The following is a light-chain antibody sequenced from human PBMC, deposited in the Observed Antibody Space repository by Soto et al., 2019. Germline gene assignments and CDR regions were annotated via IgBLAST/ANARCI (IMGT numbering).Light chain of an antibody. Sequence: ENVLTQSPGTLSLSPGERATLSCRACQSVGSSYLAWYQQKPGQAPRLLIYSTSSRATDIPDRFSGSGSGTDFTLTISRLEPEDFAVYYCQQYDSPIWTFGQGTKVEIK. CDR3: QQYDSPIWT. V-gene: IGKV3-20*01. CDR1: QSVGSSY. CDR2: STS. J-gene: IGKJ1*01.